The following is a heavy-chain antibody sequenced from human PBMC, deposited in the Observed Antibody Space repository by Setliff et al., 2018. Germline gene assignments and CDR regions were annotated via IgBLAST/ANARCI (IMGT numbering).Heavy chain of an antibody. CDR1: GGSISSSSYY. V-gene: IGHV4-39*07. CDR3: ARVALVVVIRNAFDI. Sequence: NPSETLSLTCTVSGGSISSSSYYWGWIRQPPGKGLEWIGSIYYSGSTYYSPSLKSRVTISVDTSKNQFSLKLSSVTAADTAVYYCARVALVVVIRNAFDIWGQGTMVTVSS. CDR2: IYYSGST. J-gene: IGHJ3*02. D-gene: IGHD2-21*01.